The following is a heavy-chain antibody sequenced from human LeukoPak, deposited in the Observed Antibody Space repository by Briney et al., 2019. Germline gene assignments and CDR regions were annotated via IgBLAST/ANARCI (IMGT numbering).Heavy chain of an antibody. J-gene: IGHJ4*02. Sequence: GGSLRLSCPASGFTVSSNHMNWVRQAPGKGLEWVAVIWYDGSNKYYADSAKGRFTISRDNSKNTLYLQMNSLRAEDTAVYYCARDSLWVGDPPNYYFDYWGQGTLVTVSS. CDR1: GFTVSSNH. D-gene: IGHD2-21*02. CDR2: IWYDGSNK. CDR3: ARDSLWVGDPPNYYFDY. V-gene: IGHV3-33*08.